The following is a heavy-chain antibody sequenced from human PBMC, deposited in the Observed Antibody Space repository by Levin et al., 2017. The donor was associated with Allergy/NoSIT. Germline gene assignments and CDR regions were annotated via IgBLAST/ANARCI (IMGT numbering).Heavy chain of an antibody. CDR1: GFTFDDYA. Sequence: LSLTCAASGFTFDDYAMHWVRQAPGKGLEWVSGISWNSGSIGYADSVKGRFTISRDNAKNSLYLQMNSLRAEDTALYYCAKDSAMNYYYYMDVWGKGTTVTVSS. CDR3: AKDSAMNYYYYMDV. J-gene: IGHJ6*03. CDR2: ISWNSGSI. V-gene: IGHV3-9*01. D-gene: IGHD2-2*01.